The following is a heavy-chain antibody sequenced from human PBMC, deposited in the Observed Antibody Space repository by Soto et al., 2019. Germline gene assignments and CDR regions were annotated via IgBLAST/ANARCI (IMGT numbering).Heavy chain of an antibody. CDR1: AFSFSTSW. Sequence: GGSLRLSCAASAFSFSTSWMHWVRQAPGEGLVWVSRINPDGRTINYADSVKGRFTISRDNAKNSLFLEMTILGDEDTAVYYCARGGSAERQTDGDSYHYYPMDVWGQGTTVTVSS. J-gene: IGHJ6*02. D-gene: IGHD3-22*01. V-gene: IGHV3-74*01. CDR2: INPDGRTI. CDR3: ARGGSAERQTDGDSYHYYPMDV.